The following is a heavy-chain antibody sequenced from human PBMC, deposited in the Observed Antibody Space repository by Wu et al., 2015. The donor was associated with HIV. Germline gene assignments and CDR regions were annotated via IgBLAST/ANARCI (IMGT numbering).Heavy chain of an antibody. CDR1: GGSIRSYY. CDR3: ARDHSSSWGYNWFDP. Sequence: QVQLQESGPGLVKPSETLSLTCTVSGGSIRSYYWSWIRQPPGNGLEWIGYIYYSGSTNYNPSLKSRVTISVDTSKNQFSLKLSSVTAADTAVYYCARDHSSSWGYNWFDPWGQGTLVTVPS. V-gene: IGHV4-59*01. J-gene: IGHJ5*02. D-gene: IGHD6-13*01. CDR2: IYYSGST.